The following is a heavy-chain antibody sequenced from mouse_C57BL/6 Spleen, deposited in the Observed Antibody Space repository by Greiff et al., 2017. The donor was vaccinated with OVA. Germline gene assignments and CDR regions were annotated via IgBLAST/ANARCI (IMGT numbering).Heavy chain of an antibody. CDR2: INYDGSST. CDR3: AREGGGAWFAY. J-gene: IGHJ3*01. V-gene: IGHV5-16*01. CDR1: GFTFSDYY. Sequence: EVKLVESEGGLVQPGSSMKLSCTASGFTFSDYYMAWVRQVPEKGLEWVANINYDGSSTYYLDSLKSRFIISRDNAKNILYLQMSSLKSEDTATYYCAREGGGAWFAYWGQGTLVTVSA.